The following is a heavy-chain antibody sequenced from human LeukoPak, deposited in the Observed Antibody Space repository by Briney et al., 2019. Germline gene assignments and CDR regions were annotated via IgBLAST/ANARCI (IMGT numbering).Heavy chain of an antibody. CDR3: ARMVGGGYYWGYFDY. CDR2: ISSSGST. CDR1: GGSFGSFSSYY. J-gene: IGHJ4*02. Sequence: SETLSLTCTVSGGSFGSFSSYYWNWIRQPPGKRLEWPAYISSSGSTAYNPSLSSRVTISLDTSKNEFSLSLNSVTADDTAVYYCARMVGGGYYWGYFDYWGQGAQVTVSS. V-gene: IGHV4-4*09. D-gene: IGHD3-22*01.